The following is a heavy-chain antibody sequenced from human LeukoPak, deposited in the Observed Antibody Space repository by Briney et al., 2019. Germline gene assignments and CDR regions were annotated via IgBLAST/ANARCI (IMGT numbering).Heavy chain of an antibody. CDR3: AKRDGYKDPYWYFDL. J-gene: IGHJ2*01. D-gene: IGHD5-24*01. CDR1: GYSISSGYY. Sequence: PSETLSLTCAVSGYSISSGYYWGWIRQPPGKGLEWIGSIYHSGSTYYNPSLKSRVTISVDTSKNQFSLKLSSVTAADTAVYYCAKRDGYKDPYWYFDLWGRGTLVTVSS. CDR2: IYHSGST. V-gene: IGHV4-38-2*01.